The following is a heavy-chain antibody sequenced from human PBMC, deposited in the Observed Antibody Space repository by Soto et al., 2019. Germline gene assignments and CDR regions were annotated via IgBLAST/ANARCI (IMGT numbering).Heavy chain of an antibody. CDR2: ISGSGGST. CDR1: GFTFSSHA. V-gene: IGHV3-23*01. D-gene: IGHD2-2*01. Sequence: EVQLLESGGGLVQPGGSLRLSCAASGFTFSSHAMSWVRQAPGKGLEWVSAISGSGGSTYYADSVKGRFTISRDNSKETVYMQMNSLRAEDTAVYYCAKDGVDYCSSSSCSPGFSDFCGQGTLVTVSS. CDR3: AKDGVDYCSSSSCSPGFSDF. J-gene: IGHJ4*02.